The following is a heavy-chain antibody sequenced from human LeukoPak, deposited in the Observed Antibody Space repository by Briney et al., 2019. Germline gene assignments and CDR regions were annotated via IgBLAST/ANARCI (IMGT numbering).Heavy chain of an antibody. CDR3: ARAYKEEDSLDAFDI. CDR1: GFTFSSYA. V-gene: IGHV3-23*01. J-gene: IGHJ3*02. CDR2: ISGSGGST. D-gene: IGHD3-22*01. Sequence: GGSLRLSCAASGFTFSSYAMSWVRQAPGKGLEWVSAISGSGGSTYYADSVKGRFTISRDNSKNTLYLQMDSLRAEDTAVYYCARAYKEEDSLDAFDIWGQGTMVTVSS.